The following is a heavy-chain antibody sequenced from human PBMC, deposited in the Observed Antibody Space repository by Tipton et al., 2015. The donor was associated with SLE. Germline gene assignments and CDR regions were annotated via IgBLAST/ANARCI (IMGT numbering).Heavy chain of an antibody. J-gene: IGHJ6*02. CDR3: VRGPKDV. Sequence: TLSLTCTFSGGSITTVGYYWSWNRQHPGKGLEWIGYIYDSKSTYYNPSLKSRLTMSADTSKNQISLKLSSVSAADTAVYYCVRGPKDVWGQGTTVTVSS. CDR2: IYDSKST. CDR1: GGSITTVGYY. V-gene: IGHV4-31*03.